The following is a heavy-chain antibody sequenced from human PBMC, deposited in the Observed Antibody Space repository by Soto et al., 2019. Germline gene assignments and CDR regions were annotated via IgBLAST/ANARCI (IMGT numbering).Heavy chain of an antibody. Sequence: EVQLLESGGGRIKPGGSLRLSCAASGFTFSSYAMNWVRQVPGKGLQWVSGISGSGSSTYYSDSVRGRFTISRDNSRNTLYLQMSSLRVEATAQYCCAKGERNQPAGGDYWGQGTLVTVSS. V-gene: IGHV3-23*01. CDR2: ISGSGSST. D-gene: IGHD2-2*01. CDR1: GFTFSSYA. J-gene: IGHJ4*02. CDR3: AKGERNQPAGGDY.